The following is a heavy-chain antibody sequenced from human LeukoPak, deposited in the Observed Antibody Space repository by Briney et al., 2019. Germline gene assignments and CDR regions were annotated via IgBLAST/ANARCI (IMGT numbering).Heavy chain of an antibody. CDR2: IYYSGST. J-gene: IGHJ4*02. V-gene: IGHV4-39*01. CDR1: GGSISSSSYY. Sequence: SETLSLTCIVSGGSISSSSYYWGWIRQPPGKGLEWIGSIYYSGSTYYNPSLKSRVTISVDTSKNQLSLKLSSMTATDTAVYYCATSSGSYYYWGQGTLVTVSS. CDR3: ATSSGSYYY. D-gene: IGHD1-26*01.